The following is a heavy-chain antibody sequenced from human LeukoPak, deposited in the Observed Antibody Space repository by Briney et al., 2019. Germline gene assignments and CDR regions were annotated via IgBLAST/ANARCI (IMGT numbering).Heavy chain of an antibody. D-gene: IGHD1-26*01. J-gene: IGHJ4*02. V-gene: IGHV3-48*01. Sequence: GGSLRLSCAASGFTFSSYSMNWVRQAPGKGLEWVSYISSSSSTIYYADSVKGRFTISRDNAKNSLYLQMNSLRAEDTAVYYCARSGSYLTYYFDYWGQGTLVTVSS. CDR1: GFTFSSYS. CDR3: ARSGSYLTYYFDY. CDR2: ISSSSSTI.